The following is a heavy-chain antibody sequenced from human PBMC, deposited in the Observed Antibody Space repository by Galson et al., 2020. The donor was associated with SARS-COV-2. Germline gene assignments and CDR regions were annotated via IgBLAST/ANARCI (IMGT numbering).Heavy chain of an antibody. CDR1: GGSIGGTTYY. Sequence: PSETLSLTCTVSGGSIGGTTYYWGWIRQPPGQGQEWIASISYSGRTFYNPALESRVTISVDTSKNQFSLKLNSVTAADTAVYYCASLRDYDSSGYFRFDYWGQGALVTVSS. CDR2: ISYSGRT. D-gene: IGHD3-22*01. V-gene: IGHV4-39*01. J-gene: IGHJ4*02. CDR3: ASLRDYDSSGYFRFDY.